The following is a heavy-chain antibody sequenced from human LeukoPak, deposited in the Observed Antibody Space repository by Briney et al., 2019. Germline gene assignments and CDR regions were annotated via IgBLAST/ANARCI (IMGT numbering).Heavy chain of an antibody. Sequence: PGGSLRLSCVASGFTFTSHWMHWVRQTPGKGLMWVSRVKRDGTVTSYADSVKGRSTISRDNAKNTVYLQMSSLRVEDTGVYWCTRDSAELDYWGQGTLVTVSS. J-gene: IGHJ4*02. CDR2: VKRDGTVT. CDR1: GFTFTSHW. V-gene: IGHV3-74*01. CDR3: TRDSAELDY.